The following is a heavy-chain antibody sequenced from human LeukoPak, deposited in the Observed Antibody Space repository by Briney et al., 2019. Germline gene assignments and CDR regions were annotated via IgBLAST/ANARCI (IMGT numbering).Heavy chain of an antibody. CDR3: ARILILSSGWTPFDY. D-gene: IGHD6-19*01. Sequence: SETLSLTCTVSGGPISSTNYYWGWIRQPPGKRPEWIGNIYYSGSSYYNPSLQSRGTISVDSSKNQFSLRLRSVTAADTASYSCARILILSSGWTPFDYWGQGALVTVSS. J-gene: IGHJ4*02. CDR2: IYYSGSS. V-gene: IGHV4-39*01. CDR1: GGPISSTNYY.